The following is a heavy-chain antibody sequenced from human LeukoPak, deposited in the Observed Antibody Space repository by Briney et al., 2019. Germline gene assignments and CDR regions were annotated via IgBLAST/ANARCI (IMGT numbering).Heavy chain of an antibody. D-gene: IGHD3-9*01. CDR3: ARPTFNNYDILTGYHRGYFDY. Sequence: PSETLSLTCAVYGGSFSGYYWSWIRQPPGKGLEWIGEINHSGSTNYNPSLKSRVTISVDTSKNQFSLKLSSVTAADTAVYYCARPTFNNYDILTGYHRGYFDYWGQGTLVTVSS. CDR2: INHSGST. J-gene: IGHJ4*02. V-gene: IGHV4-34*01. CDR1: GGSFSGYY.